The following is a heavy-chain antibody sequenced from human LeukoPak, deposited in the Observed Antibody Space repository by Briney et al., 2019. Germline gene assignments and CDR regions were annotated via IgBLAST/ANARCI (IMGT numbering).Heavy chain of an antibody. Sequence: GVTLRLSCAASRFTFSDYYMSWMTQAPGKGWEGVSYISSSVSTIYYADSGKGRFTISRDNAKNSLYLQMNSLRAEDTAVYYCAASSGRRTYYFDYWGQGTLVTVSS. D-gene: IGHD6-19*01. CDR1: RFTFSDYY. CDR2: ISSSVSTI. J-gene: IGHJ4*02. CDR3: AASSGRRTYYFDY. V-gene: IGHV3-11*01.